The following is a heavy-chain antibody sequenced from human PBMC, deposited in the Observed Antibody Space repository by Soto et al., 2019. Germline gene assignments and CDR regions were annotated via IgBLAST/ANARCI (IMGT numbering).Heavy chain of an antibody. CDR2: ISAYNGNT. CDR3: ARVPELFHYYYYMDV. CDR1: GYTFTSYG. Sequence: GASVKVSCKASGYTFTSYGISWVRQAPGQGLEWMGWISAYNGNTNYAQKLQGRVTMTTDTSTSTAYMELRSLRSDDTAVYYCARVPELFHYYYYMDVWGKGTTVPVSS. V-gene: IGHV1-18*01. J-gene: IGHJ6*03. D-gene: IGHD1-26*01.